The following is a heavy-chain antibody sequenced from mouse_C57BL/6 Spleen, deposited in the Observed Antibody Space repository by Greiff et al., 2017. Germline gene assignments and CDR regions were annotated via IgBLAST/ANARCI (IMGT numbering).Heavy chain of an antibody. Sequence: DVMLVESGGGLVQPGGSLSLSCAASGFTFTDYYMSWVRQPPGKALEWLGFIRNKANGYTTEYSASVKGRFTISRDNSQSILYLQMNALRAEDSATYYCARSGYYPLYYFDYWGQGTTLTVSS. CDR1: GFTFTDYY. CDR3: ARSGYYPLYYFDY. CDR2: IRNKANGYTT. J-gene: IGHJ2*01. V-gene: IGHV7-3*01. D-gene: IGHD2-3*01.